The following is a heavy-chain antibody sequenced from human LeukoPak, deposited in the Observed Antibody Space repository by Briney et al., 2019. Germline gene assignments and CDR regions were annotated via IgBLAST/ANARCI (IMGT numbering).Heavy chain of an antibody. CDR3: ARDVHEELAAAGTDYGMDV. V-gene: IGHV1-69*01. CDR2: IIPIFGTA. J-gene: IGHJ6*02. Sequence: ASVKVSCKASGGTFSSYAISWVRQAPGQGLEWMGGIIPIFGTANYAQKFQGRVTITADESTSTAYMELSSLRSEDTAVYYCARDVHEELAAAGTDYGMDVRGQGTTVTVSS. D-gene: IGHD6-13*01. CDR1: GGTFSSYA.